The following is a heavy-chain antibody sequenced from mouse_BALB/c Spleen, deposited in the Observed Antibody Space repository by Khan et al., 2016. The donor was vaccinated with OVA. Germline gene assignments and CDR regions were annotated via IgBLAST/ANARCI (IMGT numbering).Heavy chain of an antibody. CDR2: IYPGSDNA. CDR3: ARGDGYYVYFDY. J-gene: IGHJ2*01. Sequence: QVRLQQSGPELVKPGASVKMSCKASGYTFTSYVITWVKQRTGQGLEWIGEIYPGSDNAYYNERFKGKATLTADKSSNTTHMQLSSLTSEDSAVYFCARGDGYYVYFDYWGQGTTLTVSS. V-gene: IGHV1-81*01. D-gene: IGHD2-3*01. CDR1: GYTFTSYV.